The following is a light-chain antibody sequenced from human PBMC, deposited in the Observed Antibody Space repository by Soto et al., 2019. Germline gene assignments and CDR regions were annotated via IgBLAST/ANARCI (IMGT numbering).Light chain of an antibody. CDR3: QQHNKWPLT. J-gene: IGKJ4*01. CDR2: VTS. V-gene: IGKV3-15*01. Sequence: EIVMTQSPATLSVSPGERATLSCRASQSVSSNLARYQQKPGQAPRLLIYVTSTRATGIPARFRGSGSGTDITLTISTLQSEDFAVYYCQQHNKWPLTFGGGTKVEIK. CDR1: QSVSSN.